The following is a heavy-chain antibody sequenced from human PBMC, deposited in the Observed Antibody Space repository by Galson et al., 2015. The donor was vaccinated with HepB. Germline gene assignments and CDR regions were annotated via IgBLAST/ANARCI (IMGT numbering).Heavy chain of an antibody. J-gene: IGHJ3*02. CDR3: TRPTSGSYEPRIVAFDI. D-gene: IGHD1-26*01. Sequence: SLRLSCAASGFTFSGSAMHWVRQASGKGLGWVGRIRNKANSHATTYAASVKGRFTISRDDSKNTAYLQLNSLNTEDTAVYYCTRPTSGSYEPRIVAFDIWGQGTVVTVSS. CDR2: IRNKANSHAT. V-gene: IGHV3-73*01. CDR1: GFTFSGSA.